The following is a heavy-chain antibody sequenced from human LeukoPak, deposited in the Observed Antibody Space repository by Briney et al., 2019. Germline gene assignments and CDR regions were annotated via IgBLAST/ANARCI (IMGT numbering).Heavy chain of an antibody. J-gene: IGHJ4*02. CDR3: ARGHYYNAKKLPTD. D-gene: IGHD3-10*01. Sequence: ASVKVSCKASGGTFSSYAISWVRQAPGQGLEWMGWINPNSGGTNYAQKFQGRVTMTRDTSISTAYMELSRLRSDDTAVYYCARGHYYNAKKLPTDWGQGTLVTVSS. CDR2: INPNSGGT. CDR1: GGTFSSYA. V-gene: IGHV1-2*02.